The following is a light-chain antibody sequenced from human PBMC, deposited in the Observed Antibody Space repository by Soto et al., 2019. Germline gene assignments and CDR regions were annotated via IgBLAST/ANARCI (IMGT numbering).Light chain of an antibody. CDR1: SSNIGSNT. CDR2: SNN. Sequence: QSVLTQPPSASGTPGQRVTISCSGSSSNIGSNTVNWYQQLPGTAPKLLIYSNNQRPSGVPDRFSGSKSGTSASLAISGLQSEDEADYYCAAWDASLNGVVFGGGTQLPVL. V-gene: IGLV1-44*01. CDR3: AAWDASLNGVV. J-gene: IGLJ2*01.